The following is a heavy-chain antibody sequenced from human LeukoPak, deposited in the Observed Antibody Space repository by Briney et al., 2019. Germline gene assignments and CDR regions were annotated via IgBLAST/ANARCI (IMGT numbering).Heavy chain of an antibody. CDR1: GFTFSSYS. D-gene: IGHD4-17*01. J-gene: IGHJ5*02. V-gene: IGHV3-21*01. Sequence: GGSLRLSCVASGFTFSSYSMNWVRQAPGKGLEWVSSISTSSIYIYYADSVKGRFTISRDNAKKSLYLQMNSLRAEDTAVYYCARGGDYGDYVGPWGQGTLVTVSS. CDR2: ISTSSIYI. CDR3: ARGGDYGDYVGP.